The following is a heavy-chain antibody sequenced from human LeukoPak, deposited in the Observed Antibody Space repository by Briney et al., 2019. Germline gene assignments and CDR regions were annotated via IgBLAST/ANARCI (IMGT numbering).Heavy chain of an antibody. J-gene: IGHJ1*01. Sequence: ASVKVSCKASGYTFTGYYMHWVRQAPGQGLEWMGWINPDSGGTNYGKNFQGRVTMTRDTSISIVYMEMNRLRSDGTAVYYCARVKERTKATIPDYFQHWGQGTLVTVSS. D-gene: IGHD4-17*01. CDR3: ARVKERTKATIPDYFQH. V-gene: IGHV1-2*02. CDR2: INPDSGGT. CDR1: GYTFTGYY.